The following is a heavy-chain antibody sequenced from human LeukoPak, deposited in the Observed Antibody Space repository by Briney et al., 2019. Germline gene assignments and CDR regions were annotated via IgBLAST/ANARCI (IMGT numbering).Heavy chain of an antibody. Sequence: GGSLRLSCAASGFTFSSYSMNWVRQAPGKGLEWVGRIKSKTDGGTTDYAAPVKGRFTISRDDSKNTLYLQMNSLRAEDTAVYYCATDSRRGRSGTYYNVGFDYWGQGTLVTVSS. D-gene: IGHD3-10*01. J-gene: IGHJ4*02. CDR2: IKSKTDGGTT. CDR1: GFTFSSYS. V-gene: IGHV3-15*01. CDR3: ATDSRRGRSGTYYNVGFDY.